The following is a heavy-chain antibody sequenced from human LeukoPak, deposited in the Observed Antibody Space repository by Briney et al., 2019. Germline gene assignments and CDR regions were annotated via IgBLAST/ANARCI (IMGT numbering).Heavy chain of an antibody. V-gene: IGHV3-48*04. Sequence: GGSLRLSCAASGFTFSSYSMNWVRQAPGKGLEWVSYISSSSSTIYYADSVKGRFTISRDNAKNSLYLQMNSLRAEDTAVYYCARGGFCSSTSCYREDNWFDPWGQGTLVTVSS. CDR1: GFTFSSYS. D-gene: IGHD2-2*01. J-gene: IGHJ5*02. CDR3: ARGGFCSSTSCYREDNWFDP. CDR2: ISSSSSTI.